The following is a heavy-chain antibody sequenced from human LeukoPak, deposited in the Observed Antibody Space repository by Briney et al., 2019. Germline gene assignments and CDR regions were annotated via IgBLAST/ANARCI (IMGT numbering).Heavy chain of an antibody. V-gene: IGHV4-59*01. CDR2: IYYSGST. CDR1: GDSLSSFY. D-gene: IGHD3-22*01. CDR3: ARVYYYDSSAYRLSWFDP. J-gene: IGHJ5*02. Sequence: SETLSLTCTVSGDSLSSFYWTWIRQPPGKGLEWIAYIYYSGSTNYNPSLKSRVTVSLDTSKNQFSLKLRSVTAADTAVYYCARVYYYDSSAYRLSWFDPWGQGTLVTVSS.